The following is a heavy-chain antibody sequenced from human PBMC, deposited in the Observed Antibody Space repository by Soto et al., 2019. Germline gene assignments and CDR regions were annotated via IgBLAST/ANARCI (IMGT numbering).Heavy chain of an antibody. CDR3: ARDKIPPRVTMVRGAFDY. CDR1: GFTFSSYG. J-gene: IGHJ4*02. CDR2: IWYDGSNK. Sequence: GGSLRLSCAASGFTFSSYGMHWVRQAPGKGLEWVAVIWYDGSNKYYADSVKGRFTISRDNSKNTLYLQMNSLRAEDTAVYYCARDKIPPRVTMVRGAFDYWGQGTLVTVSS. V-gene: IGHV3-33*01. D-gene: IGHD3-10*01.